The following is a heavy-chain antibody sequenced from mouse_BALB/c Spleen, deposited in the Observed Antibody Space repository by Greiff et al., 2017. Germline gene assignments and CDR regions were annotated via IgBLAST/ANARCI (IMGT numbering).Heavy chain of an antibody. D-gene: IGHD1-1*02. Sequence: QVQLKQPGAELVKPGASVKLSCKASGYTFTSYWMHWVKQRPGQGLEWIGEIDPSDSYTNYNQKFKGKATLTVDKSSSTAYMQLSSLTSEDSAVYYCARGDYAAYWGQGTLVTVSA. CDR3: ARGDYAAY. J-gene: IGHJ3*01. CDR2: IDPSDSYT. V-gene: IGHV1-69*02. CDR1: GYTFTSYW.